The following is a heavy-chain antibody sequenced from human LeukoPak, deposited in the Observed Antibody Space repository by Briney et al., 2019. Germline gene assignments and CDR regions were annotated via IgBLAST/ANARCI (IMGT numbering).Heavy chain of an antibody. Sequence: SETLSLTCTVSGGSISSYYWSWIRQPPGKGLEWIGYIYYSGSTNYNPSLKSRVTISVDTSKNQFSLKLSSVTAADTAVYYFARDRYNWNDSYYYYGMDVWGQGTTVTVSS. CDR1: GGSISSYY. J-gene: IGHJ6*02. CDR3: ARDRYNWNDSYYYYGMDV. V-gene: IGHV4-59*01. D-gene: IGHD1-20*01. CDR2: IYYSGST.